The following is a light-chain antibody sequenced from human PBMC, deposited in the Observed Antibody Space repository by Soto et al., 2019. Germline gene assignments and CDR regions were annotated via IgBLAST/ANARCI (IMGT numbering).Light chain of an antibody. Sequence: QSALTQPPSASGSPGQSVTISCTGSSSDVGGYNYVSWYQQHPGKAPKLMIYDVSKRPSGVHDRLSGSKSGNTASLTVAGLQAEDEADYCCSSYGGSNTVVFGGGTQLTVL. CDR2: DVS. CDR3: SSYGGSNTVV. V-gene: IGLV2-8*01. J-gene: IGLJ2*01. CDR1: SSDVGGYNY.